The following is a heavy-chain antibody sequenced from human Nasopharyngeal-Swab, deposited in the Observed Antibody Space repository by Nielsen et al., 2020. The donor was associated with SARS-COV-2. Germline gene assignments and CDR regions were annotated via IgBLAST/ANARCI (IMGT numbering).Heavy chain of an antibody. V-gene: IGHV4-39*01. CDR2: IYYSGST. Sequence: WIRQPPGKGLEWIGSIYYSGSTYYNPSLKSRVTISVDTSKNRFSLKLSSVTAADTAVYYCASHRRGYSEDYGMDVWGQGTTVTSP. J-gene: IGHJ6*02. D-gene: IGHD5-18*01. CDR3: ASHRRGYSEDYGMDV.